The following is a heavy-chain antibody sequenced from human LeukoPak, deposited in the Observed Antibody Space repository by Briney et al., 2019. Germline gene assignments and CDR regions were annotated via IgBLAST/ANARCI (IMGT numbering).Heavy chain of an antibody. D-gene: IGHD1-1*01. CDR3: ARVSGRLERQSDLDY. J-gene: IGHJ4*02. CDR2: ISGGSTYI. V-gene: IGHV3-21*01. CDR1: GFTFASYS. Sequence: PGGSPRLSCAASGFTFASYSMNWVRQAPGKGLEWVSSISGGSTYIYNAGSVKGRFTISRDNAQASLYLQMISLRADDTAVYYCARVSGRLERQSDLDYWGQGTLVIVSS.